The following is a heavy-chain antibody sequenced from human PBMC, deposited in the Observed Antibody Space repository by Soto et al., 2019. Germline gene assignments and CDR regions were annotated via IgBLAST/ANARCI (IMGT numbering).Heavy chain of an antibody. CDR1: GGSISSGGYY. CDR2: IYYSGST. J-gene: IGHJ5*02. CDR3: ARHTGFMIAVAGKRGNWFDP. Sequence: PSETLSLTCTVSGGSISSGGYYWSWIRQHPGKGLEWIGYIYYSGSTYYNPSLKSRVTISVDTSKNQFSLKLSSVTAADTAVYYCARHTGFMIAVAGKRGNWFDPWGQGTQVTVSS. D-gene: IGHD6-19*01. V-gene: IGHV4-31*03.